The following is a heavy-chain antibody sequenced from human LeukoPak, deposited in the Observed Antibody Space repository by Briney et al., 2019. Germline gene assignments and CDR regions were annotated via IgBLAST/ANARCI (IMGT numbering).Heavy chain of an antibody. D-gene: IGHD6-19*01. CDR1: GFTFSSYG. CDR3: ARDGSSGSYYYYGMDV. CDR2: IWYDGSNK. J-gene: IGHJ6*02. V-gene: IGHV3-33*01. Sequence: GRSLRLSCAASGFTFSSYGMHWVRQAPGKGLEWVAVIWYDGSNKYYADSVKGRFTISRDNSKNTLYLQMNSLRAEDTAVYYCARDGSSGSYYYYGMDVWGQGTTVTVSS.